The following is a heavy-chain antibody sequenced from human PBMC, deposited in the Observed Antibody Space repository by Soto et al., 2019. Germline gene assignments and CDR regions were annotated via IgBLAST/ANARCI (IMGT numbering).Heavy chain of an antibody. CDR1: GGSISSSSYY. CDR3: ARYPIVVVVATGARVDY. V-gene: IGHV4-39*01. Sequence: QLQLQESGPGLVKPSETLSLTCTVSGGSISSSSYYWGWIRQPPGKGLEWIGSIYYSGSTYYNPSLKSRVPIAVDTSKNQFPLTLSSVTAADTAVYYCARYPIVVVVATGARVDYWGQGTLVTVSS. J-gene: IGHJ4*02. CDR2: IYYSGST. D-gene: IGHD2-15*01.